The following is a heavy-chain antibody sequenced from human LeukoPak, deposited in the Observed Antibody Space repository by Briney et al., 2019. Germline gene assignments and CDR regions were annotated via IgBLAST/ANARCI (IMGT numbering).Heavy chain of an antibody. Sequence: GGSLRLSCAASGFTFSSYAMSWVRQAPGKGLEWVSAISGSGGSTYYADSVKGRFTISRDNSKNTLYLQMNSLRAEDTALYYCARDPGDGYWGGFDYWGQGTLVTVSS. CDR1: GFTFSSYA. J-gene: IGHJ4*02. D-gene: IGHD5-24*01. V-gene: IGHV3-23*01. CDR2: ISGSGGST. CDR3: ARDPGDGYWGGFDY.